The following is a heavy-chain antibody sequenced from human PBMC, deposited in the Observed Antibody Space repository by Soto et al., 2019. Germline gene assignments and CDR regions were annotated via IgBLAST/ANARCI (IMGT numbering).Heavy chain of an antibody. D-gene: IGHD3-10*01. CDR1: GDSVSSNSAA. Sequence: SQTLSLTCAISGDSVSSNSAAWNWIRRSPSRGLEWLGRTYYRSKWYNDYAVSVKSRITINPDTSKNQFSLQLNSVTPEDTAVYYCARDHYYGSGRGYYYGMDVWGQGTTVTVSS. V-gene: IGHV6-1*01. CDR3: ARDHYYGSGRGYYYGMDV. CDR2: TYYRSKWYN. J-gene: IGHJ6*02.